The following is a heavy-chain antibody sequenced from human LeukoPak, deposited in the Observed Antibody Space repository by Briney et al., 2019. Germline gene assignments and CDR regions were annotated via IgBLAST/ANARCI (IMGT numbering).Heavy chain of an antibody. CDR2: ISSTRGTI. D-gene: IGHD2-2*01. J-gene: IGHJ3*02. Sequence: GGSLRLSCVASGFTLRSYSMNWVRQAPGKGLEGVSYISSTRGTIYYADSMRGRFTIPRHNAKNSLYLKMNGLRAEDTAVYYCARELVVPAAISSCDPFDIWGQGTMVTVSS. CDR1: GFTLRSYS. V-gene: IGHV3-48*04. CDR3: ARELVVPAAISSCDPFDI.